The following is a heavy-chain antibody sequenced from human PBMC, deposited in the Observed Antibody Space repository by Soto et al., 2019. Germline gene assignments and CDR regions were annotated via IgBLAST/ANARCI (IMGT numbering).Heavy chain of an antibody. CDR1: GGTFKRYV. D-gene: IGHD4-17*01. J-gene: IGHJ4*02. CDR3: ARGSDYGDHIYDY. CDR2: IIPVFGSA. Sequence: SVKVSCKAPGGTFKRYVISWVRQAPGQGLEWMGGIIPVFGSAHYAQKFQGRVIITADKATSTAYMELSSLRSEDTAIYYCARGSDYGDHIYDYWGQGALVTVSS. V-gene: IGHV1-69*06.